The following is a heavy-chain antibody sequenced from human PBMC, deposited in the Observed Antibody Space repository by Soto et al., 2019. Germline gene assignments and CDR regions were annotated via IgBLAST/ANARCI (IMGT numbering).Heavy chain of an antibody. CDR1: GFTFSSFA. D-gene: IGHD6-19*01. Sequence: GGSLRLSCAASGFTFSSFAMSWVRQAPGKGLEWVSAISGTGGSTYYADSVKGRFAVSRDNSKNTLFLQMNSLRAEDTAVYYCAKDTGSGWTKNWFDPWGQGTLVTVSS. CDR2: ISGTGGST. V-gene: IGHV3-23*01. J-gene: IGHJ5*02. CDR3: AKDTGSGWTKNWFDP.